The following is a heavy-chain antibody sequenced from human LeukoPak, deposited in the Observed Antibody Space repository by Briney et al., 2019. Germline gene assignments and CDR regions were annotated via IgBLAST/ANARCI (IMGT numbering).Heavy chain of an antibody. CDR2: ITPNSGGT. CDR1: GYTFTGYY. J-gene: IGHJ4*02. D-gene: IGHD1-26*01. V-gene: IGHV1-2*02. CDR3: AREVFGATMIDY. Sequence: ASVKVSCKASGYTFTGYYMHWVRQAPGQGLEWMGWITPNSGGTNYAQKFRGRVTMTRDTAISTAYMELSRLRSDDTAVYYCAREVFGATMIDYWGQGTLVTVSS.